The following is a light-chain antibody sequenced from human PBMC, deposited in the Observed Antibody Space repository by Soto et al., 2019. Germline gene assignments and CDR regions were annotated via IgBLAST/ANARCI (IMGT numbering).Light chain of an antibody. V-gene: IGKV3D-15*01. CDR2: GAS. J-gene: IGKJ4*01. CDR3: QQYNDWPLT. Sequence: EIVLTQSPATLSVSPGERVTLSCRASQSVSDNLAWYQQKPGQAPRLLIYGASIRATDIPARFSGSGSGTEFSLTIRSLQSEDFAVYYCQQYNDWPLTFGGGNKVEIK. CDR1: QSVSDN.